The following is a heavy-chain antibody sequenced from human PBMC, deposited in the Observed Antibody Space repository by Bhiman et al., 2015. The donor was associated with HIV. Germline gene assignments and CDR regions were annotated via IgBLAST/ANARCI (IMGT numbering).Heavy chain of an antibody. Sequence: EVQLVETGGGLIQPGGSLRLSCAASGFTVSSNYMSWVRQAPGKGLEWISVIYSGGGTYYADSVKGRFTISRDNSKNTLYLQMNSLRAEDTAVYYCARGRTGYYFDYWGQGTLVTVSS. D-gene: IGHD4-17*01. CDR1: GFTVSSNY. CDR3: ARGRTGYYFDY. J-gene: IGHJ4*02. V-gene: IGHV3-53*02. CDR2: IYSGGGT.